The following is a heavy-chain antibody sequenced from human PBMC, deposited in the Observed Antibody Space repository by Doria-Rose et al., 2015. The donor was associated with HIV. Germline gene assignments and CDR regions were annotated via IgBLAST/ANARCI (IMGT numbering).Heavy chain of an antibody. J-gene: IGHJ4*02. V-gene: IGHV2-26*01. Sequence: SGPVLVKPTETLTLTCTVSGVSLSSPGMGVSWIRQPPGKALEWLANIFSDDERSYKTSLKSRLTICRGTSKSQVVLTMTDMDPVDTATYYCARIKSSRWYHKYYFDFWGQGTLVIVSA. CDR2: IFSDDER. CDR3: ARIKSSRWYHKYYFDF. D-gene: IGHD6-13*01. CDR1: GVSLSSPGMG.